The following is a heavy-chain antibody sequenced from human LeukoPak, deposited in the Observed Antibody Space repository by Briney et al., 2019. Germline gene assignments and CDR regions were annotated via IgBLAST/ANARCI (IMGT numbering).Heavy chain of an antibody. J-gene: IGHJ4*02. V-gene: IGHV4-39*07. D-gene: IGHD3-10*01. Sequence: SETPSLTCTVSGGSISSSSYYWGWIRQPPGKGLEWIGSIYYSGSTYYNPSLKSRVTISVDTSKNQFSLKLSSVTAADTAVYYCARAPRGVPDYWGQGTLVTVSS. CDR2: IYYSGST. CDR1: GGSISSSSYY. CDR3: ARAPRGVPDY.